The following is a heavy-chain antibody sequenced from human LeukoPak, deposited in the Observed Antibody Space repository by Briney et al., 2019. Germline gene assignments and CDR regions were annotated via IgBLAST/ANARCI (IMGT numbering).Heavy chain of an antibody. D-gene: IGHD2-21*01. CDR1: GSGSTFSEYW. Sequence: GGSLRLSCVASGSGSTFSEYWMGWVRQAPGERLEWVANIKGDGSETYYVDSVKGRFSVSRDNSKNSVYLQMNSLRGDDTALYRCAREAYCGGPSCFAVNYMDVWGKGTTVTVSS. J-gene: IGHJ6*03. CDR3: AREAYCGGPSCFAVNYMDV. V-gene: IGHV3-7*01. CDR2: IKGDGSET.